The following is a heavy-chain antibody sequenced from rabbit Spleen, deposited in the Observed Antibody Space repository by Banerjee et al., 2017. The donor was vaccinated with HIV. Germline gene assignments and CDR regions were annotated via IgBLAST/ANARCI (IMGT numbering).Heavy chain of an antibody. CDR3: ARDISSSFSSYGMDL. Sequence: QEQLKETGGGLVQPGGSLTLSCKASGFDFSDKAVMCWVRQAPGKGLEWIACIDGGSSGSTYYASWAKGRFTISKASSTVTLQMTRLTAADTATYFCARDISSSFSSYGMDLWGPGTLVTVS. D-gene: IGHD1-1*01. J-gene: IGHJ6*01. V-gene: IGHV1S45*01. CDR2: IDGGSSGST. CDR1: GFDFSDKAV.